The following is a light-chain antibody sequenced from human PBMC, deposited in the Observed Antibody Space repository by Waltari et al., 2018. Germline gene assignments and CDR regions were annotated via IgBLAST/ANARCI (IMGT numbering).Light chain of an antibody. CDR1: QSVSSN. Sequence: EIVMTQSPATLSVSPGERVTPSCWASQSVSSNLAWYQQKPGQGPSLLIYDAYTRAPGIPARFSGSGSGTEFTLTISSLTSEDFAIYYCQQYINWPSFTFGPGTKVDIK. CDR2: DAY. V-gene: IGKV3D-15*01. J-gene: IGKJ3*01. CDR3: QQYINWPSFT.